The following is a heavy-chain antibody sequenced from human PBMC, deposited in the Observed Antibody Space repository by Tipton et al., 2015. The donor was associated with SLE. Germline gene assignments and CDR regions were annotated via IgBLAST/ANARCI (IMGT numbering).Heavy chain of an antibody. V-gene: IGHV3-74*01. D-gene: IGHD5-18*01. CDR2: SNSDGSST. CDR3: ARVPRGYSYGFDY. Sequence: LRLSYAASGFTFSSYWMHWVRQAPGKGLVWVSRSNSDGSSTSYADSVKGRFTISRDNAKNTLYLQMNSLRAEDTAVYYCARVPRGYSYGFDYWGQGTLVTVSS. J-gene: IGHJ4*02. CDR1: GFTFSSYW.